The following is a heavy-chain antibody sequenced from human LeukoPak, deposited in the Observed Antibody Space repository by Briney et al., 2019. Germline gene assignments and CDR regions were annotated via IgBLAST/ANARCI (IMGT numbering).Heavy chain of an antibody. Sequence: PGGSLRLSCAASGFIVSANYMSWVRQPPGKGLEWVSGISGSGDNTYYADSVKGRFTISRDNSKKTLYLHLNSLRVEDAAVYYCAKDGYSSIPGFHFEYWGQGTPVTVSS. CDR3: AKDGYSSIPGFHFEY. D-gene: IGHD6-13*01. CDR1: GFIVSANY. CDR2: ISGSGDNT. J-gene: IGHJ4*02. V-gene: IGHV3-23*01.